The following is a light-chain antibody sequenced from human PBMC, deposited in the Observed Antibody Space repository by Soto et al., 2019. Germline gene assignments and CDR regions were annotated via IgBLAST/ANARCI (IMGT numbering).Light chain of an antibody. V-gene: IGLV2-14*01. CDR1: SSDVGGYNY. Sequence: QSSLTQPASVSGSPGQSITISCTGTSSDVGGYNYVSWYQQHPGNVPKLMIYEVSNRPSGVSDRFSGSKSGNTASLTISGLQAEDEADYYCSSYTISSTLVFGTGTKGTVL. J-gene: IGLJ1*01. CDR2: EVS. CDR3: SSYTISSTLV.